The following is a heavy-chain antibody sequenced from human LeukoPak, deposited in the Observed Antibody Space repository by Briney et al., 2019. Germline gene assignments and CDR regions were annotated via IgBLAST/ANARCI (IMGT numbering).Heavy chain of an antibody. J-gene: IGHJ4*02. CDR3: TRKGSQWDFLVDY. CDR2: IKQDGSEK. CDR1: GFTFSSYW. V-gene: IGHV3-7*01. D-gene: IGHD2/OR15-2a*01. Sequence: GGSLRLSCAASGFTFSSYWMSWVRQAPGKGLEGVANIKQDGSEKYYVDSVKGRFTISRDNAKNSLYLQMDSLTAEDTAVYYCTRKGSQWDFLVDYWGQGTRVAVSP.